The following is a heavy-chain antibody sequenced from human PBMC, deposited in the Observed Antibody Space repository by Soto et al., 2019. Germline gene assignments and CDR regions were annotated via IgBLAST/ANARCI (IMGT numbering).Heavy chain of an antibody. Sequence: QVHLVQSGAEVKQPGASVKVSCKASGYTFTSYGITWVRQTPGQGLEWMGWISAHNGNTDYAQKLQGRVIVTRDTPTGAAYMELRSLRSDDTAVYYCARGRYGDYWGQGALVTVSS. CDR2: ISAHNGNT. CDR1: GYTFTSYG. J-gene: IGHJ4*02. V-gene: IGHV1-18*01. D-gene: IGHD1-1*01. CDR3: ARGRYGDY.